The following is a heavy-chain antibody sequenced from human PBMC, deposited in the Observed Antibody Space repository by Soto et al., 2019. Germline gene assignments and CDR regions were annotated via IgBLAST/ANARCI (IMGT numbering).Heavy chain of an antibody. V-gene: IGHV3-30*18. Sequence: GGSLRLSCAASGFTFSSYGMHWVRQAPGKGLEWVAVISYDGSNKYYADSVKGRFTISRDNSKNTLYLQMNSLRAEDTAVYYCAKDEGANYYYYGMDVWGQGTTVTVSS. CDR2: ISYDGSNK. CDR1: GFTFSSYG. J-gene: IGHJ6*02. CDR3: AKDEGANYYYYGMDV.